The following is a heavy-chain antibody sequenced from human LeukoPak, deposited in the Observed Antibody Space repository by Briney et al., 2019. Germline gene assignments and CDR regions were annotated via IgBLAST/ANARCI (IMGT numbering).Heavy chain of an antibody. CDR1: GGSFSGYS. V-gene: IGHV4-34*01. CDR3: ARGKHYYGSGSYYIVNYYYYMDV. J-gene: IGHJ6*03. D-gene: IGHD3-10*01. Sequence: TSETLSLTCAVYGGSFSGYSWSWIRQPPGKGLEWIGEINQSGSTNYNPSLKSRVTISVDTSKNQFSLKLSSVTAADTAVYYCARGKHYYGSGSYYIVNYYYYMDVWGKGTTVTVSS. CDR2: INQSGST.